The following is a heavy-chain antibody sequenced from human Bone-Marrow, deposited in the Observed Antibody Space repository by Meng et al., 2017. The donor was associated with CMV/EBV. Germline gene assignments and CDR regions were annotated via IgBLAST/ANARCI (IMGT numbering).Heavy chain of an antibody. J-gene: IGHJ6*02. V-gene: IGHV3-15*01. CDR3: TTVSLNYYYYYGMDV. Sequence: GESLKISCAGSGFTFSDAWMTWVRQAPGKGLEWVGRIKSKTDGGTTDYAAPVKGRFTISRDDSKNTLHLQMNSLKTEDTAVYYCTTVSLNYYYYYGMDVWSQGTTVTVSS. CDR2: IKSKTDGGTT. CDR1: GFTFSDAW.